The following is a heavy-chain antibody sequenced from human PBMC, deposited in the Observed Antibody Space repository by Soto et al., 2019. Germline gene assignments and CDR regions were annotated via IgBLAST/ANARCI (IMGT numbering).Heavy chain of an antibody. Sequence: QVQLVQSGAEVKKPGASVKVSCKAPGYTFTTYGMSWLRQAPELGLDWMGWISTYNGNTKYAERLQGRVTMTTDTTTSTAYMELRSLRSDDTAVYYCARGPTDYYDNSGNYFLDYWGQGTLVTVSS. CDR1: GYTFTTYG. J-gene: IGHJ4*02. D-gene: IGHD3-22*01. CDR3: ARGPTDYYDNSGNYFLDY. CDR2: ISTYNGNT. V-gene: IGHV1-18*01.